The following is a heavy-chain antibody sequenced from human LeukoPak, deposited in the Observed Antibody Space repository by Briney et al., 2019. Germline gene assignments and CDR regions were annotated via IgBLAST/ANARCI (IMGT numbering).Heavy chain of an antibody. CDR1: GFTFSSYA. V-gene: IGHV3-30*04. CDR2: ISYDGSNK. CDR3: ARVAGGETIF. J-gene: IGHJ4*02. Sequence: PGGSLRLSCAASGFTFSSYAMHWVRQAPGKGLEWVAVISYDGSNKYYANSVKGRFTISRDNSKNTLYLQMNSLRAEDTAVYYCARVAGGETIFGGQGTLVTVSS. D-gene: IGHD3-3*01.